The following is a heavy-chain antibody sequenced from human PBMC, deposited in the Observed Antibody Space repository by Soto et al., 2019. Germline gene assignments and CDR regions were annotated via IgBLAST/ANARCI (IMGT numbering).Heavy chain of an antibody. D-gene: IGHD5-18*01. J-gene: IGHJ3*02. CDR3: ARGGGYRRYAFDI. CDR1: GGSFSGYY. V-gene: IGHV4-34*01. Sequence: QVQLQQWGAGLLKPSETLSLTCAVYGGSFSGYYWSWIRQPPGKGLEWIGEINHSGSTNYNPSRRSRVTISVDTSKNPFSLKLGSVTAADAAVYYWARGGGYRRYAFDIWGQGTMVTVSS. CDR2: INHSGST.